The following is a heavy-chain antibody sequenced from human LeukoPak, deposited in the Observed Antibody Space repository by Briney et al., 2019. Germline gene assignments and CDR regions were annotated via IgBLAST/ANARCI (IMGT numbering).Heavy chain of an antibody. CDR3: ARQVVSDKYYYALDV. J-gene: IGHJ6*04. Sequence: PSETLSLTCTVSGGSISSYYWSWLRQSPGKGLEWIGYMMYSGSTNYNPSLKSRVTISVDTSKKQFSLKLNSVTAADTAVYYCARQVVSDKYYYALDVWGEGTTVTVSS. CDR2: MMYSGST. D-gene: IGHD5/OR15-5a*01. CDR1: GGSISSYY. V-gene: IGHV4-59*08.